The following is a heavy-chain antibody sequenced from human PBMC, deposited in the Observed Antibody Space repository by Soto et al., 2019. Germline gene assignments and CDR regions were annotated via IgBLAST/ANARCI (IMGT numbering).Heavy chain of an antibody. CDR3: ASGIQLWLRRINNGYSG. D-gene: IGHD5-18*01. CDR2: IIPMFGTA. V-gene: IGHV1-69*12. J-gene: IGHJ4*02. Sequence: QVQLVQSGAEVKKPESSVKVSCKAPGGTFSTYAISWVRQAPGQGLEWMGGIIPMFGTANYAQRFQDRVTITADEXTNTVYMELSSLRSEDTAVYFCASGIQLWLRRINNGYSGWGQGTLVTVSS. CDR1: GGTFSTYA.